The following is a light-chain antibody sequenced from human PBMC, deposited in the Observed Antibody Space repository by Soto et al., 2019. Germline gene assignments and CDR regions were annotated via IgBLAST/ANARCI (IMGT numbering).Light chain of an antibody. Sequence: DIQMTQSPSSLSAFVGDRVTITSRASQGISNYLAWYQQRAGQVPRLLIYAASTLQSGVPSRFSGSGSGTDFSLTISSLQPEDVATYYCQKYNSAPYTFGQGTKLEI. CDR1: QGISNY. V-gene: IGKV1-27*01. CDR3: QKYNSAPYT. CDR2: AAS. J-gene: IGKJ2*01.